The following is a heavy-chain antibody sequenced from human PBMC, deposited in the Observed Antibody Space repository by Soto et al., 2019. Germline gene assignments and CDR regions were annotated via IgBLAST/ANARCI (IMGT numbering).Heavy chain of an antibody. CDR2: ISYSGDT. V-gene: IGHV4-59*01. CDR3: ARLELTGLDN. D-gene: IGHD3-9*01. CDR1: GGSISSYY. Sequence: SETLSLTCTVSGGSISSYYWTWIRQPPGKGLEWIGYISYSGDTNYDPSLKSRVTMSVDTSKNHFSLKLSSVTAADTAVYFCARLELTGLDNWGQGTPVTVSS. J-gene: IGHJ4*02.